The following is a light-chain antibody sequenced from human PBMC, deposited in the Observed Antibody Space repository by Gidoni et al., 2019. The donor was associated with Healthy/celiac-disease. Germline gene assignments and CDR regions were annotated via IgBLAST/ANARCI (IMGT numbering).Light chain of an antibody. Sequence: EIVLKQSPATLSLTPGERATLSFRASQSVSSSYLAWYQQRPGQAPRLLIYDASSRATGIPDRFSGSGSGTDFTLTISRLEPEDFAVYYCQQYGSSPSTFGPGTRLDIK. CDR2: DAS. CDR3: QQYGSSPST. J-gene: IGKJ3*01. V-gene: IGKV3D-20*01. CDR1: QSVSSSY.